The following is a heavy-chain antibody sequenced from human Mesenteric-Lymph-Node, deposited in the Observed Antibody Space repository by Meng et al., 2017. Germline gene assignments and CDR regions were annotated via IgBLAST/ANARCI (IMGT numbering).Heavy chain of an antibody. CDR1: GFTFSNAW. V-gene: IGHV3-15*01. D-gene: IGHD6-19*01. CDR3: AREVAVPHYYYYGMDV. Sequence: GESLKISCAASGFTFSNAWMTWVRQAPGKGLEWVGRIKSKTDGEAINHAAPVKGRFTISRDDSKSTLYLQMNSLRAEDTAVYYCAREVAVPHYYYYGMDVWGQGTTVTVSS. CDR2: IKSKTDGEAI. J-gene: IGHJ6*02.